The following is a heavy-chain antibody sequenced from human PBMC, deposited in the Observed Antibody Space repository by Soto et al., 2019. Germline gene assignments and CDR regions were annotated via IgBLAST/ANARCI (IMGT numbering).Heavy chain of an antibody. V-gene: IGHV4-4*02. CDR2: VHHSGST. J-gene: IGHJ2*01. CDR3: ARGHIMLRGGRTYWYFDL. Sequence: SETLSLTCAVSGDSFTSDTWGSCVRQAPSRGLEWIGNVHHSGSTNYNPSLESRVTMSVDKSKNHFSLTLNYVTAADTAVYYCARGHIMLRGGRTYWYFDLWGRGTLVTVSS. CDR1: GDSFTSDTW. D-gene: IGHD3-10*01.